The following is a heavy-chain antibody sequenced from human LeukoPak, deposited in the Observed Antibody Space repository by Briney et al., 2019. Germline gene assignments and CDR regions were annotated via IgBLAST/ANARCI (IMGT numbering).Heavy chain of an antibody. J-gene: IGHJ4*02. CDR2: VRYDGSIK. V-gene: IGHV3-30*02. CDR3: GKGSSTSTCPDY. Sequence: PGGSLRLSCAASGFTFHSYGMHWVRQAPGKGLDWVAFVRYDGSIKYYADSVKGRFAISRDNSKDTVSLQMNSLRPEDTAVYYCGKGSSTSTCPDYWGQGTLVTVSS. CDR1: GFTFHSYG. D-gene: IGHD2-2*01.